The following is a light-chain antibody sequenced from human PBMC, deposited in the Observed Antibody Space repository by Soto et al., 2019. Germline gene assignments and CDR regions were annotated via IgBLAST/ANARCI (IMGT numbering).Light chain of an antibody. CDR3: QQLERYPST. V-gene: IGKV1-39*01. CDR1: QSISSY. J-gene: IGKJ4*01. CDR2: AAS. Sequence: DIQMTQSPSSLSASVGDRVTITCRASQSISSYLNWYQQKPGKAPKLLIYAASSLRSGVPSRFSGSGSGTDFTLTISSLQPEDFATYYCQQLERYPSTFGGGTKV.